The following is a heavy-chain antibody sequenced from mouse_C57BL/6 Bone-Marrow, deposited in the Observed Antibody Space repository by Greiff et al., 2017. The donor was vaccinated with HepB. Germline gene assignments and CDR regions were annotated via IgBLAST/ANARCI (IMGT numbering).Heavy chain of an antibody. CDR1: GYTFTDYY. CDR2: INPNNGGT. J-gene: IGHJ2*01. V-gene: IGHV1-26*01. Sequence: VQLQQSGPELVKPGASVKISCKASGYTFTDYYMNWVKQSHGKSLEWIGDINPNNGGTSYNQKFKGKATLTVDKSSSTAYMELRSLTSEDSAVYYCARSGYYGSEGDYWGQGTTLTVSS. CDR3: ARSGYYGSEGDY. D-gene: IGHD1-1*01.